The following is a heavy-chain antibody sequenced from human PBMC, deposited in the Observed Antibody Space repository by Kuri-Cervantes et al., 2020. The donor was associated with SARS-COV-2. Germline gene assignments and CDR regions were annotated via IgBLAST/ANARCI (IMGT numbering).Heavy chain of an antibody. Sequence: GESLKISCVASGFGLRTNVVSWVRQTSGRGLEWVATITRGGETTNYADTVKGRFSVSSDSSRNTVYLQMNSLRAEDTAVYYCARDRGSGYGMDVWGQGTTVTVSS. V-gene: IGHV3-23*01. J-gene: IGHJ6*02. CDR3: ARDRGSGYGMDV. CDR1: GFGLRTNV. D-gene: IGHD6-19*01. CDR2: ITRGGETT.